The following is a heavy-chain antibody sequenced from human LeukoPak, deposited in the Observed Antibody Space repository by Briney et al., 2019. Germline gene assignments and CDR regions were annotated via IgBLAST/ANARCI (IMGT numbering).Heavy chain of an antibody. J-gene: IGHJ3*02. V-gene: IGHV3-23*01. CDR2: ISGSGGST. D-gene: IGHD3-10*01. Sequence: GGSLRLSCAASGFTFSSYAMSWVRQAPGKGLEWVSAISGSGGSTYYADSVKGRFTISRDNSKNTLYLQMNSLRAEDTAVYYCARGKFLDYYGSRRDAFDIWGQGTMVTVSS. CDR3: ARGKFLDYYGSRRDAFDI. CDR1: GFTFSSYA.